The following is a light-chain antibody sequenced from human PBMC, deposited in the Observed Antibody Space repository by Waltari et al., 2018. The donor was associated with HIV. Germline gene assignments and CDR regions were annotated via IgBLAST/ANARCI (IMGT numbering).Light chain of an antibody. J-gene: IGLJ3*02. CDR2: RNN. CDR1: SSNIGSNY. V-gene: IGLV1-47*01. CDR3: AAWDDSLSGLV. Sequence: QSVLTQPPSASGTPGQRVTISCSGSSSNIGSNYGYWYQQLPGTAPKLLIYRNNQRPSGVPDRFSGSNSGTSASLAISGLRSEEEADYYCAAWDDSLSGLVFGGGTKVTVL.